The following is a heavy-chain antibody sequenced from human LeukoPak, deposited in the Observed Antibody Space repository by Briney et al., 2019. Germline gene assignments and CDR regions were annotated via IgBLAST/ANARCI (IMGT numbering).Heavy chain of an antibody. Sequence: PSETLSLTCTVSGGSISSYYWSWIRQPPGKGLEWIGYIYYSGSTNYNPSLKSRVTISVDTSKSQFSLKLSSVTAADTAVYYCARVMTQEFDYWGQGTLVTVSS. V-gene: IGHV4-59*01. D-gene: IGHD3-16*01. J-gene: IGHJ4*02. CDR2: IYYSGST. CDR1: GGSISSYY. CDR3: ARVMTQEFDY.